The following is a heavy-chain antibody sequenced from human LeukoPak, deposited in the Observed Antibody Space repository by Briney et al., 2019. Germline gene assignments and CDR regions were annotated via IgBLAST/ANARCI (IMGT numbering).Heavy chain of an antibody. J-gene: IGHJ4*02. D-gene: IGHD7-27*01. V-gene: IGHV4-61*02. CDR1: GGSISSGSYY. Sequence: SETLSLTCTVSGGSISSGSYYWSWIRQPAGKGLEWIGRIYTSGSTNYNPSLKSRVTISVDTSKNQFSLKLSSVTAADTAVYYCARGAPWGGYFDYWGQGTLVTVSS. CDR3: ARGAPWGGYFDY. CDR2: IYTSGST.